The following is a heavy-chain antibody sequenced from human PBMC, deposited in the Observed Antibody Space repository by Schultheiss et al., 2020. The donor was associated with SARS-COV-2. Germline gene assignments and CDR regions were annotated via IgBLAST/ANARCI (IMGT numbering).Heavy chain of an antibody. J-gene: IGHJ6*02. CDR1: GYTFTSYG. CDR3: AREGGAAGHNYYYYGMDV. D-gene: IGHD6-13*01. V-gene: IGHV1-18*01. Sequence: ASVKVSCKASGYTFTSYGISWVRQAPGQGLEWMGWISAYNGNTNYAQKLQGRVTMTTDTSTSTAYMELRSLRSDDTAVYYCAREGGAAGHNYYYYGMDVWGQGTTVTVS. CDR2: ISAYNGNT.